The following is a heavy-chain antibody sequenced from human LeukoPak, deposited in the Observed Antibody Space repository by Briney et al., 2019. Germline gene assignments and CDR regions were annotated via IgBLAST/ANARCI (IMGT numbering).Heavy chain of an antibody. Sequence: SETLSLTCTVSGGSISSSSYYWGWIRQPPGKGLEGIGSIYYSGSTYYNPSLKSRVTISVDTSKNQFSLKLSSVTAADTAVYYCARQGLPTGEGDFDYWGQGTLVTVSS. J-gene: IGHJ4*02. V-gene: IGHV4-39*01. D-gene: IGHD7-27*01. CDR3: ARQGLPTGEGDFDY. CDR1: GGSISSSSYY. CDR2: IYYSGST.